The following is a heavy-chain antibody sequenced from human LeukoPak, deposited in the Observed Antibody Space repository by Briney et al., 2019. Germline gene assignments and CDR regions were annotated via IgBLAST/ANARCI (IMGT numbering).Heavy chain of an antibody. D-gene: IGHD3-16*01. CDR2: ISGDGTRT. Sequence: GGSLRLSCAASGFSFSSYAMTWARQAPVKGLEWVSAISGDGTRTYYADSVKGRFTISRDNSKNTLYLEMSSLRVEDTAIYYCAKWPEGAMDYFDYWGQGTLVTVSP. J-gene: IGHJ4*02. V-gene: IGHV3-23*01. CDR1: GFSFSSYA. CDR3: AKWPEGAMDYFDY.